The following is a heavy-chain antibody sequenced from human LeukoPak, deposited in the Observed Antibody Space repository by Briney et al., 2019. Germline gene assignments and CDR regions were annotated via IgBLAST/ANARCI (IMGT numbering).Heavy chain of an antibody. CDR2: ISSSGSTM. CDR3: AKDLAEYYYDGSGYYYLDF. CDR1: GFTFSSYE. V-gene: IGHV3-48*03. D-gene: IGHD3-22*01. J-gene: IGHJ4*02. Sequence: PGGSLRLSCAASGFTFSSYEMNWVRQAPGKGLEWVSYISSSGSTMYYADSVKGRFTISRDNSKNTLYLQINSLRAEDTAVYSCAKDLAEYYYDGSGYYYLDFWGQGTLVTVSS.